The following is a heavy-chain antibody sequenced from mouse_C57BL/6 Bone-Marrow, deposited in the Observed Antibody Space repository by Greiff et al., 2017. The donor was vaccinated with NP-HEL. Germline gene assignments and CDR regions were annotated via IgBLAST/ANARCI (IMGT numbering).Heavy chain of an antibody. CDR2: IDPSDSYT. D-gene: IGHD1-1*01. V-gene: IGHV1-69*01. CDR1: GYTFTSYW. J-gene: IGHJ1*03. Sequence: QVQLQQPGAELVMPGASVKLSCKASGYTFTSYWMHWVKQRPGQGLEWIGEIDPSDSYTNYNQKFKGKSTLTVDKPSSTSYMQLSSLTSEDAAVYYCARRHYYGSSYVSPYWYFDVWGTGTTVTVSS. CDR3: ARRHYYGSSYVSPYWYFDV.